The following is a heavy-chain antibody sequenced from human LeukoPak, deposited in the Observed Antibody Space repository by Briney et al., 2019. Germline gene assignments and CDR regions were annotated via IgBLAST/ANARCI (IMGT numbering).Heavy chain of an antibody. V-gene: IGHV4-59*04. Sequence: SETLSLTCTVSGGSISSYYWSWIRQPPGKGLEWIGYIYYSGSTYYNPSLKSRVTISVDTSKNQFSLKLSSVTAADTAVYYCASEFPSDYWGQGTLVTVSS. CDR1: GGSISSYY. CDR3: ASEFPSDY. D-gene: IGHD3-10*01. J-gene: IGHJ4*02. CDR2: IYYSGST.